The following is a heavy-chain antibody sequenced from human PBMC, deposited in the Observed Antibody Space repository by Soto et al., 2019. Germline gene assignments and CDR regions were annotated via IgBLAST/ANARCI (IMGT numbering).Heavy chain of an antibody. D-gene: IGHD6-13*01. CDR2: IFYTGIT. J-gene: IGHJ4*02. CDR3: ARQIGGGSWSLDH. Sequence: SETLSLTCTVSGASITTPDYWWGWIRQSPGKGLDFIGTIFYTGITYYSPALKSRLTMSVDTSKNQFSLRLSSVTAADTAVYYCARQIGGGSWSLDHWGQGTLVTVSS. V-gene: IGHV4-39*01. CDR1: GASITTPDYW.